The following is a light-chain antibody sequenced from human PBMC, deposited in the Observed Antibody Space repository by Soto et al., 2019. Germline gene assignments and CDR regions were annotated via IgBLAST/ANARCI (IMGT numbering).Light chain of an antibody. V-gene: IGKV3-20*01. Sequence: IVLTQSPGTLSLSPGERATLSCRASQSVRSSYLAWYQQKPGQAPRLLIYGASSRATGIPDRFSGSGSGTDFTHTISRLEPEDVAVYYCQQYGSSRGTFGQGTKVEIK. J-gene: IGKJ1*01. CDR1: QSVRSSY. CDR3: QQYGSSRGT. CDR2: GAS.